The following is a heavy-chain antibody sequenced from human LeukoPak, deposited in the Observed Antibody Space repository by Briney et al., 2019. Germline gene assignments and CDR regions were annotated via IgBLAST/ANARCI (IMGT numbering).Heavy chain of an antibody. CDR2: ISADGGSA. CDR1: GLIFGESA. CDR3: AKESGKFDY. V-gene: IGHV3-43*02. J-gene: IGHJ4*02. Sequence: GGSLRLSCVASGLIFGESAMHWVRQAPGKGLEWVSLISADGGSASSADSVKGRFSISRDNSKNSLYLQMDSLRSEDTAMYYCAKESGKFDYWGQGTLVVVSS.